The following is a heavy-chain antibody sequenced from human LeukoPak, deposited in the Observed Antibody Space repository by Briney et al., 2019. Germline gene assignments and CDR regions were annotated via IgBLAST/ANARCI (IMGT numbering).Heavy chain of an antibody. Sequence: GRSLRLSCAASGFTFSSYGMHWVRQAPGKGLEWVAVISYDGSNKYYADSVKGRFTISRDNSKNTLYLQMNSLRAEDTAVYYCAKDLYDDYGLDYWGQGTLVTVSS. CDR2: ISYDGSNK. J-gene: IGHJ4*02. D-gene: IGHD4/OR15-4a*01. CDR1: GFTFSSYG. V-gene: IGHV3-30*18. CDR3: AKDLYDDYGLDY.